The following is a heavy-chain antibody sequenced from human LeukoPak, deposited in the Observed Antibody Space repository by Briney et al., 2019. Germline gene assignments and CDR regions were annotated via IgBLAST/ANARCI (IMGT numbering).Heavy chain of an antibody. CDR3: ARDLSRASRYERERDY. V-gene: IGHV1-2*06. Sequence: GASVKVSCKASGYTFTGYYMHWVRQAPGQGLEWMGRINPNSGGTNYAQKFQGRVTMTRDTSISTAYMELSRLRSDDTAVYYCARDLSRASRYERERDYWGQGTLVTVSS. D-gene: IGHD1-1*01. CDR1: GYTFTGYY. CDR2: INPNSGGT. J-gene: IGHJ4*02.